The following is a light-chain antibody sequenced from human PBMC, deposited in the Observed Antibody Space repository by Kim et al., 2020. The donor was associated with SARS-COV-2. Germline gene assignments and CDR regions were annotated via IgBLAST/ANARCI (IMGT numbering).Light chain of an antibody. Sequence: LAPGERAPLPVRASQSVSTSLAWYQHKRGQAPRLLIFGATNRASGIPDRFSGSGSGTDFTLTISRLEPEDFALYYCQQYGSSPLTFGGGTKVDIK. V-gene: IGKV3-20*01. CDR1: QSVSTS. CDR2: GAT. J-gene: IGKJ4*01. CDR3: QQYGSSPLT.